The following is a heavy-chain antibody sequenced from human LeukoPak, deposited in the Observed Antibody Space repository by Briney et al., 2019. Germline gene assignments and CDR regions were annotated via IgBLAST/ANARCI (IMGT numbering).Heavy chain of an antibody. D-gene: IGHD2-15*01. Sequence: ASVKVSCNASGYTFIRYHMHWVRQAPGQGLEWMAIINPSGGTTSYAQKFQGRVTMTRDMSTSTVYMELSSLRSEDTAVYYCARAGYCSGGSCFPDDAFDIWGQGTMVTVSS. J-gene: IGHJ3*02. CDR3: ARAGYCSGGSCFPDDAFDI. V-gene: IGHV1-46*01. CDR2: INPSGGTT. CDR1: GYTFIRYH.